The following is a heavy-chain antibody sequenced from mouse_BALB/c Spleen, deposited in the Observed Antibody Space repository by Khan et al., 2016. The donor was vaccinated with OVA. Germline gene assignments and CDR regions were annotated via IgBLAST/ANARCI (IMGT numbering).Heavy chain of an antibody. D-gene: IGHD1-1*01. CDR3: ARSGTTVVAYWYFDV. Sequence: EVQLVETGPDLVKPSQSLSLTCTVTGYSITSGYSWHWIRQFPGNKLEWMGYIYYSGTTNYNPSLKSRISITRDTSKNQFFLQLNSVTTEDTATYYCARSGTTVVAYWYFDVWGEGTTGTVSS. CDR1: GYSITSGYS. CDR2: IYYSGTT. J-gene: IGHJ1*01. V-gene: IGHV3-1*02.